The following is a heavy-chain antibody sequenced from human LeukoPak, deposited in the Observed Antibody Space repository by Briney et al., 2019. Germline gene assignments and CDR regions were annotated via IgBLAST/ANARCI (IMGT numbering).Heavy chain of an antibody. CDR3: ARDVFADSSGGSFDF. J-gene: IGHJ4*02. D-gene: IGHD3-16*01. CDR1: GFSFDTHG. CDR2: IWYDGSKK. V-gene: IGHV3-33*01. Sequence: GRSLRLSCAASGFSFDTHGMHWVRQAPGKGLEWVAVIWYDGSKKYYADSVKGRFTISRDNSKKSLFLQMSSLRAEDTALYYCARDVFADSSGGSFDFWGQGTLVTVSS.